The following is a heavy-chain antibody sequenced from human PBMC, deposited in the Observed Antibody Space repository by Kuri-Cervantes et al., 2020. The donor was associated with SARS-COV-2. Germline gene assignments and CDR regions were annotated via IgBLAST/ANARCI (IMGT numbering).Heavy chain of an antibody. J-gene: IGHJ4*02. Sequence: LSLTCAASGFTVSSYAMHWVRQAPGKGLEWVALISYDGSNKYYADSVKGRFTISRDNSKNTLYLQMDSLRAEDTAVYYCARLGYCTNGVCYTQENGDYWDQGTLVTVSS. D-gene: IGHD2-8*01. CDR1: GFTVSSYA. CDR3: ARLGYCTNGVCYTQENGDY. V-gene: IGHV3-30*03. CDR2: ISYDGSNK.